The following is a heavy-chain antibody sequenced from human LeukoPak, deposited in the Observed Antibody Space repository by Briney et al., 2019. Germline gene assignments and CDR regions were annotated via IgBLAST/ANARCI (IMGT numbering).Heavy chain of an antibody. CDR1: DGSISSYY. Sequence: SETLSLTCTVSDGSISSYYWSWIRQPPGKGLEWIGYIYYSGSTNYNPSLKSRVTISVDTSKNQFSLKLSSVTAADTAVYYCARVRVNCSGGSCYYYMDVWGKGTTVTVSS. CDR3: ARVRVNCSGGSCYYYMDV. J-gene: IGHJ6*03. D-gene: IGHD2-15*01. CDR2: IYYSGST. V-gene: IGHV4-59*01.